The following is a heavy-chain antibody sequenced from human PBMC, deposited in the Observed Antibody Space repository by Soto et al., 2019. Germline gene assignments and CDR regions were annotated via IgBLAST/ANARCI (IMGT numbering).Heavy chain of an antibody. J-gene: IGHJ4*02. Sequence: SDTLSLTCTVSCGSISSYYWSWIRQPPGKGLEWIGYVYYSGSTNYNPSLKSRVTISVDRSKNQFSLKLSSVTAADTAVYYCSRVDPGETSPFDHWGQGTLVTVSS. CDR3: SRVDPGETSPFDH. D-gene: IGHD3-10*01. CDR2: VYYSGST. CDR1: CGSISSYY. V-gene: IGHV4-59*12.